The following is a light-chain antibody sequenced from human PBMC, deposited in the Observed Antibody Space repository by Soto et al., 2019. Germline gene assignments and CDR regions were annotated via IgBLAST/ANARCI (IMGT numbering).Light chain of an antibody. CDR3: QQSYSIPLT. J-gene: IGKJ4*01. CDR1: QRISSY. V-gene: IGKV1-39*01. CDR2: AAS. Sequence: DILMTQSPSSLSASVGDRVTITCRASQRISSYLNWYQQKPGKAPKLLIYAASSLQSGVPSRFSGSGSGTYFTLTISSLQPEDFATYYCQQSYSIPLTFGGGTKVEIK.